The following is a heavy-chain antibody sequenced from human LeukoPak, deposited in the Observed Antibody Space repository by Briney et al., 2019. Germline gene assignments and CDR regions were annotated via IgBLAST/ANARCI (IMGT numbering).Heavy chain of an antibody. CDR3: ARDSEMITFGGVIVRFYYYYYMDV. D-gene: IGHD3-16*02. CDR1: GYTFTGYY. Sequence: GASVKVSCKASGYTFTGYYMHWVRQAPGQGLEWMGWINPNSGGTNYAQKFQGRVTMTRDTSISTAYMELSRLRSDDTAVYYCARDSEMITFGGVIVRFYYYYYMDVWGKGTTVTISS. CDR2: INPNSGGT. J-gene: IGHJ6*03. V-gene: IGHV1-2*02.